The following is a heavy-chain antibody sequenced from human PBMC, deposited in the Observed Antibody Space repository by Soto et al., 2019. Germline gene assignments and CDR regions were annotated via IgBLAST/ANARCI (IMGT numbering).Heavy chain of an antibody. CDR1: GFTVSSTY. CDR3: ARVVVVIPPGYYYAMDV. J-gene: IGHJ6*02. Sequence: PGGSLRLSCAASGFTVSSTYMSWVRQAPGKGLEWVSLIYSGGSTYYADSAKGRFTISRDNSKNTLYLQMNSLRAEDTAVYYCARVVVVIPPGYYYAMDVWGQGTTVTVSS. V-gene: IGHV3-66*01. CDR2: IYSGGST. D-gene: IGHD3-22*01.